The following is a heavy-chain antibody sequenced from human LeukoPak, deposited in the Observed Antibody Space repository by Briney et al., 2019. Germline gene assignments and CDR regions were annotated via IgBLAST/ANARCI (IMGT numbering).Heavy chain of an antibody. CDR3: AAGLHLYYYYYYMDV. V-gene: IGHV1-69*02. CDR2: IIPILGIA. CDR1: GGTFSSYT. J-gene: IGHJ6*03. Sequence: SVKVSCKASGGTFSSYTISWVRQAPGQGLEWMGRIIPILGIANYAQKFQGRVTMTEDTSTDTAYMELSSLRSEDTAVYYCAAGLHLYYYYYYMDVWGKGTTVTVSS. D-gene: IGHD5-24*01.